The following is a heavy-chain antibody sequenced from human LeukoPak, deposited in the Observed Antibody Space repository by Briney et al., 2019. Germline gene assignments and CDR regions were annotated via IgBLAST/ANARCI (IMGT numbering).Heavy chain of an antibody. CDR1: RFTFSVYA. J-gene: IGHJ4*02. Sequence: QTGGSLRLSCAASRFTFSVYAMHWVRRAPGKGLEWAPVISYGGSEKHYADSVKGRFTISRDNAKNSLYLQMNSLRAEDTAVYYCARDLTYCGGDCYRDYWGQGTLVTVSS. CDR2: ISYGGSEK. V-gene: IGHV3-30-3*01. CDR3: ARDLTYCGGDCYRDY. D-gene: IGHD2-21*02.